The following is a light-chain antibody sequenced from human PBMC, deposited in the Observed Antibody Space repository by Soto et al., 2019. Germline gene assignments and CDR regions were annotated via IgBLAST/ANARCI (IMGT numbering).Light chain of an antibody. Sequence: EIVLTQSPATLSLSPGERATLSCRASQSVSSCLAWYQQKPGQAPRLLIYDASNRATGIPARFSGSGSGTDFTLTISSLEPEDFAVYYCQQRSRTFGQGTKVDI. CDR1: QSVSSC. CDR2: DAS. V-gene: IGKV3-11*01. J-gene: IGKJ1*01. CDR3: QQRSRT.